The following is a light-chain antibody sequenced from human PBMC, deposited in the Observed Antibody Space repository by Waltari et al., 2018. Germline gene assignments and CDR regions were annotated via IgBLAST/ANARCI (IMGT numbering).Light chain of an antibody. J-gene: IGKJ3*01. CDR2: GAS. CDR3: QQYGSSPL. V-gene: IGKV3-20*01. CDR1: QSVSSTY. Sequence: EIVLTQSPGTLSLSPGERATLSCRASQSVSSTYLAWYQQKPGQAPRLLIYGASSRATGIPDRFSGSGSGTDFTLTISRLVPEDFAVYYCQQYGSSPLFGPGTKVDIK.